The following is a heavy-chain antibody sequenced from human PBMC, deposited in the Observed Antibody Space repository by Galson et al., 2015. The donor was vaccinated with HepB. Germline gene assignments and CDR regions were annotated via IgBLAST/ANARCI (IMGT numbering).Heavy chain of an antibody. J-gene: IGHJ5*02. CDR3: ARGALVVVVGATQNNWFDP. CDR1: GYTFSTYS. CDR2: ISPYHRST. D-gene: IGHD2-15*01. V-gene: IGHV1-18*01. Sequence: SVKVSCKASGYTFSTYSIAWVRQAPGQGLEWMGWISPYHRSTNYAQKFQGRVTMTTDTSTTTAYMELRSLRSDDTAVYYCARGALVVVVGATQNNWFDPWGQGTLVIVSS.